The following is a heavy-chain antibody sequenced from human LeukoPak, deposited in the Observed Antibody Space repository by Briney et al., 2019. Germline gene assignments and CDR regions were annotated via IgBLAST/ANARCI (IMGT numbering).Heavy chain of an antibody. CDR1: GYTFTGYY. CDR3: ARFEAYCGGDCYPTPFDY. Sequence: ASVKVSCKASGYTFTGYYMHWVRQAPGQGLEWMGWINPNSGGTNYAQKFQGRVTKTRDTSISTAYMELSRLRSDDTAVYYCARFEAYCGGDCYPTPFDYWGQGTLVTVSS. V-gene: IGHV1-2*02. CDR2: INPNSGGT. J-gene: IGHJ4*02. D-gene: IGHD2-21*02.